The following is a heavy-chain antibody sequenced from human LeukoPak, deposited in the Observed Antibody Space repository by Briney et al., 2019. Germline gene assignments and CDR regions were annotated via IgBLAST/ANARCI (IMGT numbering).Heavy chain of an antibody. CDR1: GFTFDDYA. CDR3: AKDVLYGSGSSYFDY. D-gene: IGHD3-10*01. J-gene: IGHJ4*02. Sequence: GGSLRLSCAASGFTFDDYAIHWVRQAPGKGLEWVSGISWNSGRIGYADSVKGRFTISRDNAKNSLYLQMNSLRAEDTAVYYCAKDVLYGSGSSYFDYWGQGTLVTVSS. CDR2: ISWNSGRI. V-gene: IGHV3-9*01.